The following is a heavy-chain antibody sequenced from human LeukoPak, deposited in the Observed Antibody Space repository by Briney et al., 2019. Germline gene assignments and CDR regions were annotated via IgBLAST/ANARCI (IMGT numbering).Heavy chain of an antibody. Sequence: PSETLSLTCTVSGYSISSGYYWGWIRQPPGKGLEWIGSIYHSGSTYYNPSLKSRVTISVDTSKNQISLKLSSVTAADTAVYYCARVGYDSSGYNSNFDYWGQGTLVTVSS. CDR1: GYSISSGYY. J-gene: IGHJ4*02. D-gene: IGHD3-22*01. CDR2: IYHSGST. CDR3: ARVGYDSSGYNSNFDY. V-gene: IGHV4-38-2*02.